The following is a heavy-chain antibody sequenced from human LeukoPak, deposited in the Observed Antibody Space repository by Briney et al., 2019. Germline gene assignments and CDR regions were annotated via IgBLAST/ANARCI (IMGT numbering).Heavy chain of an antibody. CDR2: IDPNSGGT. J-gene: IGHJ6*03. D-gene: IGHD6-19*01. CDR3: ARGGYSSGWYSFYYYYYYMDV. V-gene: IGHV1-2*02. CDR1: GYTFTGYY. Sequence: ASVTVSCKASGYTFTGYYMHWVRQAPGQGLEWMGWIDPNSGGTNYAQKFQGRVTMTRDTSISTAYMELSRLRSDDTAVYYCARGGYSSGWYSFYYYYYYMDVWGKGTTVTVSS.